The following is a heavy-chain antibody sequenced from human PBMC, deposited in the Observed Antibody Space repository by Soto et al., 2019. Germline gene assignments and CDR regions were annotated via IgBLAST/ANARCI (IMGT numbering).Heavy chain of an antibody. V-gene: IGHV2-5*02. J-gene: IGHJ4*02. CDR2: IYWDDDK. CDR1: GFSLSSTRMA. CDR3: AHIVVAVLGYYFDY. D-gene: IGHD5-12*01. Sequence: QITLKESGPTLVKPTQTLTLTCTFSGFSLSSTRMAVGWIRQPPGKALEWLALIYWDDDKRYSPFLKSRITITKDTAKIQVVLTMCNMDPVDTARYYWAHIVVAVLGYYFDYWGQGTLVTVSS.